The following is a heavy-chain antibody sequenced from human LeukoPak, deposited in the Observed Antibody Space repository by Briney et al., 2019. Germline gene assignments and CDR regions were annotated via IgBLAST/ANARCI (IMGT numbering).Heavy chain of an antibody. CDR1: GFTFSSYA. J-gene: IGHJ6*02. D-gene: IGHD6-13*01. CDR2: ISGSGGST. V-gene: IGHV3-23*01. Sequence: GGSLRLSCAASGFTFSSYAMSWVRQAPGKGLEWVSAISGSGGSTYYADSMKGRFTISRDNSKNTLYLQMNSLRAEDTAVYYCARDRDSSSWYPRSYYGMDVWGQGTTVTVSS. CDR3: ARDRDSSSWYPRSYYGMDV.